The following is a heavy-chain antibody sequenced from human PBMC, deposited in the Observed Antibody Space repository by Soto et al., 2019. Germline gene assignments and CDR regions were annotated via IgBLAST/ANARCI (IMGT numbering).Heavy chain of an antibody. D-gene: IGHD5-12*01. Sequence: QVQLVQSGAEVKKPGASVKVSCKASGYTFTNYGISWIRQAPGQGLEWMGWISAYNGNKNYAQKFQGRVTMTTDATMYTAYMELRSVRSDDTAVYYCARDGYDITTFDHWGQGSLVTVSS. CDR2: ISAYNGNK. J-gene: IGHJ4*02. V-gene: IGHV1-18*01. CDR3: ARDGYDITTFDH. CDR1: GYTFTNYG.